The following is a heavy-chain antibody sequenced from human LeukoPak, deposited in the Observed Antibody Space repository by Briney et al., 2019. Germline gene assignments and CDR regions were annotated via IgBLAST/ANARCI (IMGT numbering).Heavy chain of an antibody. D-gene: IGHD3-16*01. CDR1: GGTFTSCA. J-gene: IGHJ6*03. Sequence: WVTVSFKCSGGTFTSCANSWVRQAHGQGRGWMGGIIPICGTANYAQNFQGRVTITTDESTSTAYMELSSLRSEDTAVYYCARRGGSRSDHYYYYYYMDVWGKGTTVTVSS. V-gene: IGHV1-69*05. CDR3: ARRGGSRSDHYYYYYYMDV. CDR2: IIPICGTA.